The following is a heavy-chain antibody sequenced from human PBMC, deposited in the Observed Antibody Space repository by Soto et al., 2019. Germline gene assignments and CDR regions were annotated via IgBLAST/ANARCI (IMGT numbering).Heavy chain of an antibody. CDR2: ISAYNGNT. V-gene: IGHV1-18*01. D-gene: IGHD3-10*01. CDR3: ARTGSPYYYGSGSLG. Sequence: QVQLVQSGAEVKKPGASVKVSCKASGYTFTNYGISWVRQAPGHGLEWMGWISAYNGNTNYAQTLQGRVTMTTDTSTSTAYMELRSLGSDDTAVYYCARTGSPYYYGSGSLGWGQGTLVTVSS. CDR1: GYTFTNYG. J-gene: IGHJ1*01.